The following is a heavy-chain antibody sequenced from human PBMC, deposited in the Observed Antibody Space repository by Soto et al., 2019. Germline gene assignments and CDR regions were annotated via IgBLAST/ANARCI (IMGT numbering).Heavy chain of an antibody. V-gene: IGHV4-31*03. D-gene: IGHD2-8*02. CDR1: GGSISTSGYY. Sequence: QVQLQESGPRLVKPSQTLSLTCTVSGGSISTSGYYWSWNRQYPGKGLEWIGNIYYNSGDSHYNPSLQSRMVILIDTSKNQLSLGLSSVTAADTAVYYCAMSTGWAYWSFDLWGRGTLVTVSS. CDR3: AMSTGWAYWSFDL. J-gene: IGHJ2*01. CDR2: IYYNSGDS.